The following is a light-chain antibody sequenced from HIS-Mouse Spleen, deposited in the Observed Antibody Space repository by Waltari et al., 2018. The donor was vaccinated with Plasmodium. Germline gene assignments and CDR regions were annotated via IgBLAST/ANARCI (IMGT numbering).Light chain of an antibody. CDR2: RNN. CDR1: SPNLGSNY. V-gene: IGLV1-47*01. Sequence: QSVLTQPPSASGPPGQRVTISCSGSSPNLGSNYVYWYLQPPGTAPTLLIYRNNQRPSGVPDRFSGSKSGTSASLAISGLRSEDEADYYCAAWDDSLSGRVFGGGTKLTVL. J-gene: IGLJ3*02. CDR3: AAWDDSLSGRV.